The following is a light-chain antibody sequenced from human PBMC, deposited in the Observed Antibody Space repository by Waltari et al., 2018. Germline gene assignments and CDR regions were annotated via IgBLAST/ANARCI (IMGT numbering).Light chain of an antibody. J-gene: IGKJ1*01. Sequence: EIVMTQSPATLSVSPGERATLSCRASPSVSSNLAWYQQKPGPAPRLLIYGGSPRATGIPARFSGSGSGTEFTLTISSLQSEDFAFYYCQQYNNWPLTFGQGTKVEIK. CDR1: PSVSSN. V-gene: IGKV3-15*01. CDR2: GGS. CDR3: QQYNNWPLT.